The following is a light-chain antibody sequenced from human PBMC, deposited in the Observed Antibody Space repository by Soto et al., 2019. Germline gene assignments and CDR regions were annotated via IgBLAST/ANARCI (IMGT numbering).Light chain of an antibody. Sequence: QTVVAQPPSVSGAPGQRVTVSCTGGSSNIGAGYDVHWYQQLPGTAPKLLIYGNTNRPSGVPDRFSGSKSGTSASLAITGLQAEDEAHYYCQSYDSSRSHVVFGGGTKVTVL. CDR2: GNT. CDR3: QSYDSSRSHVV. V-gene: IGLV1-40*01. J-gene: IGLJ2*01. CDR1: SSNIGAGYD.